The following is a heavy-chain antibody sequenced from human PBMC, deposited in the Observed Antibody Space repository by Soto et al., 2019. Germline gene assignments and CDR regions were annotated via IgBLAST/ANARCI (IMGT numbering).Heavy chain of an antibody. CDR2: ITGTSAFT. D-gene: IGHD3-16*01. Sequence: VGSLRLSCAASGFVFSDFQFNWVRQAPGGGLEWLSSITGTSAFTEYAESIEGRFTISRDNPNKLLFLHMDNLRPEDTAVYYCARDNLAFQGAFDLWGQGTLVTVSS. J-gene: IGHJ4*02. CDR1: GFVFSDFQ. V-gene: IGHV3-21*01. CDR3: ARDNLAFQGAFDL.